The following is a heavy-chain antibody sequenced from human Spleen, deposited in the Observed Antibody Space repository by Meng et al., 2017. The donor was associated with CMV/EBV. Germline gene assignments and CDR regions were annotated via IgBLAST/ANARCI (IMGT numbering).Heavy chain of an antibody. Sequence: ASVKVSCKASGYTFTNYVISWVRQAPGQGLEWMGWISAYNGNTNYAQKLQGRVTMTTDTSTSTAYMELRSLRSDDTAVYYCARDLGEYDFWSGYSPTYYFDYWGQGTLVTVSS. CDR3: ARDLGEYDFWSGYSPTYYFDY. CDR1: GYTFTNYV. V-gene: IGHV1-18*01. J-gene: IGHJ4*02. D-gene: IGHD3-3*01. CDR2: ISAYNGNT.